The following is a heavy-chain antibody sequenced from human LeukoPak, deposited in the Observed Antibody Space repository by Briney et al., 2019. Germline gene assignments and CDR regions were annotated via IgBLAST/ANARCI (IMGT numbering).Heavy chain of an antibody. Sequence: GGSLRLSCAASGFTFSSYAMSSVRQAPGKGLKWASAISGSGGSTYYADSVKGRFTISRDNSKNTLYLQMNSLRAEDTAVYYCAKGGYYDSSGYQYFDYWGQGTLVTVSP. CDR3: AKGGYYDSSGYQYFDY. D-gene: IGHD3-22*01. CDR1: GFTFSSYA. V-gene: IGHV3-23*01. CDR2: ISGSGGST. J-gene: IGHJ4*02.